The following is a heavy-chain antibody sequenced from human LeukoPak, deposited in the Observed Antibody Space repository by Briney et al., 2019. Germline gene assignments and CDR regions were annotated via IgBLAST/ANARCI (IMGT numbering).Heavy chain of an antibody. J-gene: IGHJ6*03. D-gene: IGHD1-26*01. CDR2: TYYRSKWYN. Sequence: SQTLSLTCAISGDSVSSNSAAWNWIRQSPSRGLEWLGSTYYRSKWYNDYAVSVKSRITINPDTSKNQFSLQLNSVTPEDTAVYYCARERLVGATFYYYYYMDVWGKGTTVTVSS. V-gene: IGHV6-1*01. CDR3: ARERLVGATFYYYYYMDV. CDR1: GDSVSSNSAA.